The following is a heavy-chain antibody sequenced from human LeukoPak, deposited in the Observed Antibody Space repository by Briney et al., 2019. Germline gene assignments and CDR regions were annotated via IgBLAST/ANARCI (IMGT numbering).Heavy chain of an antibody. Sequence: SSVKVSCKASGGTFSSYAISWVRQAPGQGLEWMGRIIPIFGTANYAQKFQGRVTITTDESTSTAYMELSSLRSEDTAVYYCARSPPRGYCSSTSCYGRYWFDPWGQGTLVTVSS. J-gene: IGHJ5*02. CDR2: IIPIFGTA. V-gene: IGHV1-69*05. D-gene: IGHD2-2*01. CDR3: ARSPPRGYCSSTSCYGRYWFDP. CDR1: GGTFSSYA.